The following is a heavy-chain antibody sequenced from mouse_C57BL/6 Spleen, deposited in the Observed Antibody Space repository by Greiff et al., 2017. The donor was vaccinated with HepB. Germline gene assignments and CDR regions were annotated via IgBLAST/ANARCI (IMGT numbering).Heavy chain of an antibody. Sequence: VQLQQSGAELVKPGASVKISCKASGYAFSSYWMNWVKQRPGKGLEWIGQIYPGDGDTNYNGKFKGKATLTADKSSSTAYMQLSSLTSEDSAVYVCARWGTAQAKGCAYWGQGTLVTVSA. CDR2: IYPGDGDT. CDR3: ARWGTAQAKGCAY. CDR1: GYAFSSYW. D-gene: IGHD3-2*02. V-gene: IGHV1-80*01. J-gene: IGHJ3*01.